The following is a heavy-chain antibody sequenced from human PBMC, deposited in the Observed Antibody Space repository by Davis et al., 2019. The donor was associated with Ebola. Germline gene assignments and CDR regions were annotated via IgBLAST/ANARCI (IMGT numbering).Heavy chain of an antibody. Sequence: GGSLRLSCAASGFTFSSYWMSWVRQAPGKGLEWVAVIWYDGSNKYYADSVKGRFTISRDNSKKTLYLQMNSLRAEDTAVYYCAKGDSGYDWPYGMDVWGQGTTVTVSS. V-gene: IGHV3-30*02. CDR1: GFTFSSYW. J-gene: IGHJ6*02. CDR2: IWYDGSNK. D-gene: IGHD5-12*01. CDR3: AKGDSGYDWPYGMDV.